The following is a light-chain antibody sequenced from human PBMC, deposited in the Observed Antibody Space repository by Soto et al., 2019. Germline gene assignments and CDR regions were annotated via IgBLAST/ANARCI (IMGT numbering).Light chain of an antibody. J-gene: IGKJ2*01. Sequence: DIQMTQSPSSLSASVGDRVTTTCQASQDISNYLNWYQLKPGKAPKLLIYDASNLETGVPSRFSGSGSGTDFTFTISSLQPEDIATYYCQQYDNLPLYTFGQGTKLEIK. CDR3: QQYDNLPLYT. CDR2: DAS. CDR1: QDISNY. V-gene: IGKV1-33*01.